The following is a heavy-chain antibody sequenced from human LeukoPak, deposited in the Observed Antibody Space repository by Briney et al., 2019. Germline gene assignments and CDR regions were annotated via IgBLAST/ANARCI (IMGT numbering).Heavy chain of an antibody. J-gene: IGHJ4*02. CDR1: GFTFSSYW. D-gene: IGHD5-12*01. CDR3: VRGPNSGYDYDFAY. Sequence: PGGSLRLSCAASGFTFSSYWMSWVRQAPGKGLEWVTGMWYDGSNKNYADSMKGRFTISRDTSKSTLYLQMNSLRAEDTAVYYCVRGPNSGYDYDFAYWGQGTLVTVSS. V-gene: IGHV3-33*08. CDR2: MWYDGSNK.